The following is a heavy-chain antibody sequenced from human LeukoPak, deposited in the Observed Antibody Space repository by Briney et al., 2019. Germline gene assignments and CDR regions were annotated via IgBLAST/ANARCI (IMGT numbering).Heavy chain of an antibody. CDR2: IYYSGST. CDR3: ARVGIYGDLFDY. D-gene: IGHD4-17*01. J-gene: IGHJ4*02. V-gene: IGHV4-59*01. Sequence: TTSETLSLTCTVSGGSISSYYWSWIRQPPGKGLEWIGYIYYSGSTNYNPSLKSRVTISVDTSKNQFSLKLSSVTAADTAVYYCARVGIYGDLFDYWGQGTLVTVSS. CDR1: GGSISSYY.